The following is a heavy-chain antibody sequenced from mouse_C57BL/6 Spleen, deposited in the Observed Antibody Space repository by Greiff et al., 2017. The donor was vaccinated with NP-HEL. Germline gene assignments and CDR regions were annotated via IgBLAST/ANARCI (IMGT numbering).Heavy chain of an antibody. CDR2: IDPSDSYT. Sequence: VQLQQPGAELVMPGASVKLSCKASGYTFTSYWMHWVKQRPGQGLEWIGEIDPSDSYTNYNQKFKGKSTLTVDNSSSTAYMQLSSLTSEDSAVYYCARRGLGYFDVWGTGTTVTVSS. J-gene: IGHJ1*03. V-gene: IGHV1-69*01. CDR1: GYTFTSYW. CDR3: ARRGLGYFDV. D-gene: IGHD4-1*01.